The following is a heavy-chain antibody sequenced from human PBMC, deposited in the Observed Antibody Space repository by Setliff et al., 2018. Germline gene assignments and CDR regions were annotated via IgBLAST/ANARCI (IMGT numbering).Heavy chain of an antibody. CDR1: GYTLTELS. CDR3: ATNSGGHTIDAFDI. CDR2: FVPEDGET. Sequence: AAVKVSCKGSGYTLTELSMHWVRQAPGKGLEGMGGFVPEDGETIYAQKFQGRVTMTEDTSTDTAYMALSSLRSEDTAVYYCATNSGGHTIDAFDIWGQGTMVTVSS. V-gene: IGHV1-24*01. J-gene: IGHJ3*02. D-gene: IGHD4-17*01.